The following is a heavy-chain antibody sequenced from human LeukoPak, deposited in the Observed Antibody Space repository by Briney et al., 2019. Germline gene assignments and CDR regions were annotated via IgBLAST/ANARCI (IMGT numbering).Heavy chain of an antibody. J-gene: IGHJ3*02. CDR3: ATVWQLLDAFDI. D-gene: IGHD1-26*01. Sequence: GESLKISYKGSGYSLTSYWIGWVRQMPGKGLEWMGIIYPGDSDTRYSPSFQGQVTISADKSISTAYLQWSSLKASDTAMYYCATVWQLLDAFDIWGQGTMVTASS. V-gene: IGHV5-51*01. CDR1: GYSLTSYW. CDR2: IYPGDSDT.